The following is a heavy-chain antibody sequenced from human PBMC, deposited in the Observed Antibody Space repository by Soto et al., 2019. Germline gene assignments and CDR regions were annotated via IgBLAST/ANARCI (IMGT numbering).Heavy chain of an antibody. CDR2: IYYSGST. V-gene: IGHV4-61*01. CDR1: GASVSSGSHY. CDR3: AGGEGYAQPFDY. Sequence: QVQLQESGPGLVTPSETLSLTCTVSGASVSSGSHYWSWIRQPPGKGLEWIAYIYYSGSTDYNPSLKIRVTISVDTSMNEFSLQLRSVTAADTAVYYFAGGEGYAQPFDYWGPGTLVTVSS. J-gene: IGHJ4*02. D-gene: IGHD2-15*01.